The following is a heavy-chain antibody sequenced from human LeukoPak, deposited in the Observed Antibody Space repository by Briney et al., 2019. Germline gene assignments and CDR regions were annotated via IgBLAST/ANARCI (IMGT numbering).Heavy chain of an antibody. CDR3: ARGRLRTASDS. J-gene: IGHJ4*02. D-gene: IGHD1-1*01. Sequence: SQTLSLTCTVSADSTSSVTYYWGWIRQSPGKGLEYIGTIRSSGSTHYNPSLETRVTISVDTSKNQLSLKLRSVTAADTALYYCARGRLRTASDSWGQGTLVTVSS. CDR2: IRSSGST. CDR1: ADSTSSVTYY. V-gene: IGHV4-39*01.